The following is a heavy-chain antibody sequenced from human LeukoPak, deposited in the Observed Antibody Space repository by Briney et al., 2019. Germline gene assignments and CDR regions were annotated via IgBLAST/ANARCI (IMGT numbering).Heavy chain of an antibody. CDR1: GFTFSDAW. CDR2: ISSSGSTI. V-gene: IGHV3-11*04. CDR3: VRWYDAFDI. D-gene: IGHD2-15*01. Sequence: GGSLRLSCAASGFTFSDAWMNWVRQAPGKGMEWVPYISSSGSTIYYADSVKGRFTISRDNAKNSLYLQMHSLRAEDTAVYYCVRWYDAFDIWGQGTMVTVSS. J-gene: IGHJ3*02.